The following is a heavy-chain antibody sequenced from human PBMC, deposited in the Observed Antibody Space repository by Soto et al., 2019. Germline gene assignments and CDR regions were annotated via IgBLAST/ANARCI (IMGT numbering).Heavy chain of an antibody. CDR1: GGSLRNSV. J-gene: IGHJ4*02. Sequence: QVQLVQSGAEVKKPGSSVKVSCTASGGSLRNSVISWVRQAPAQRLEWMGGVIPILGTANYAQKFQGRVTMTAAEATSTAYMDLSGLSPDATAVYYCARLGHPGHWGPGTLVIVSS. CDR3: ARLGHPGH. V-gene: IGHV1-69*01. CDR2: VIPILGTA.